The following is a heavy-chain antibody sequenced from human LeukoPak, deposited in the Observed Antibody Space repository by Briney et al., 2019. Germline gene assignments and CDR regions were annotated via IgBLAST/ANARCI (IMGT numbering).Heavy chain of an antibody. Sequence: SETLSLTCTVSGGXISSYYWSWIRQPPGKGLEWIGYIYYSGSTNYNPSLKSRVTISVDTSKNQFSLKLSSVTAADTAVYYCARGRGWLQSTPFDYWGQGTLVTVSS. V-gene: IGHV4-59*01. CDR3: ARGRGWLQSTPFDY. CDR2: IYYSGST. CDR1: GGXISSYY. D-gene: IGHD5-24*01. J-gene: IGHJ4*02.